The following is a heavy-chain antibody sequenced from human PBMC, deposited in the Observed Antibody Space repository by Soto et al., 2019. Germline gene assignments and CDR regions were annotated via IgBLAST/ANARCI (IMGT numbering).Heavy chain of an antibody. D-gene: IGHD1-1*01. CDR1: GGSFSGYF. V-gene: IGHV4-34*01. CDR3: VRGPYNYNSRYFDY. J-gene: IGHJ4*02. Sequence: LSLTCTVSGGSFSGYFWTWIRQPPGKGLEWLAEINHSGITNYNPSVESRVSMSVDTSKNQFSLRLYSVTAADTAVYYCVRGPYNYNSRYFDYWGQGTLVTVS. CDR2: INHSGIT.